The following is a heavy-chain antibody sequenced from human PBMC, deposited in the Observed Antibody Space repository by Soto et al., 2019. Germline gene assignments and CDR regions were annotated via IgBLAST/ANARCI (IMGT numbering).Heavy chain of an antibody. CDR1: GFTFSNYG. CDR3: ASPSYGSPYYYGMDV. Sequence: GGSLRLSCAASGFTFSNYGMHWVRQAPGKGLEWVAVIWYDGSNKYYGDSVKGRFTISRDNSKNTLYLQMNSVRAEDTAVYYCASPSYGSPYYYGMDVWGQGTTVTVSS. J-gene: IGHJ6*02. D-gene: IGHD3-10*01. V-gene: IGHV3-33*01. CDR2: IWYDGSNK.